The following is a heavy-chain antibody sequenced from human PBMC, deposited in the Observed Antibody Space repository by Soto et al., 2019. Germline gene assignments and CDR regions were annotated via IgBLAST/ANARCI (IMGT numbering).Heavy chain of an antibody. V-gene: IGHV3-23*01. J-gene: IGHJ4*02. CDR1: GFTFSSYA. Sequence: GGYLRLSCAASGFTFSSYAMSWVHQAPGKGLEWVSAISGSGGSTYYADSVKGRFTISRDNSKNTLYLQMNSLRAEDTAVYYCAKASIAAVHYYXDYWGQGTLVTVSS. CDR3: AKASIAAVHYYXDY. D-gene: IGHD6-13*01. CDR2: ISGSGGST.